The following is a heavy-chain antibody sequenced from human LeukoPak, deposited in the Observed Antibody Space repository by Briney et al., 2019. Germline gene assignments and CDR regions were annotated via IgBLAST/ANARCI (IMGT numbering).Heavy chain of an antibody. Sequence: PGGSLRLSCAASGFTFSDCYMSWIRQAPGKGLEWVGRIKSKTDGGTTDYAAPVKGRFTISRDNSKNTLYLQMNSLRVEDTAVYYCGKDYDSSGYYISADYWGLGTRVTVSS. V-gene: IGHV3-15*01. J-gene: IGHJ4*02. CDR3: GKDYDSSGYYISADY. CDR2: IKSKTDGGTT. CDR1: GFTFSDCY. D-gene: IGHD3-22*01.